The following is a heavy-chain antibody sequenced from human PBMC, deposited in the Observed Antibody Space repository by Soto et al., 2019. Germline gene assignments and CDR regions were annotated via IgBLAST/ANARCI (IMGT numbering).Heavy chain of an antibody. Sequence: GASVKVSCKASGYTLTELSMHWVRQAPGKGLEWMGGFDPEDGETIYAQKFQGRVTMTEDTSTDTAYMELSSLRSEDTAVYYCATRGFYYDSGGYYLNPWGEGALVIVSS. J-gene: IGHJ5*02. CDR1: GYTLTELS. D-gene: IGHD3-22*01. V-gene: IGHV1-24*01. CDR2: FDPEDGET. CDR3: ATRGFYYDSGGYYLNP.